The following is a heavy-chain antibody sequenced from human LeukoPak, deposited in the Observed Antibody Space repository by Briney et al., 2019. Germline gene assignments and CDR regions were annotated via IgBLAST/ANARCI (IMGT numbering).Heavy chain of an antibody. V-gene: IGHV3-30*02. CDR1: GFTFSSYG. J-gene: IGHJ6*03. Sequence: PGGSLRLSCAASGFTFSSYGMHWVRQAPGKGLEWVAFIRYDGSNKYYADSVKGRFTISRDNSKNTLYLQMNSLRAEATAVYYCAKDQGITIFGVVTFYYYYMDVWGNGTTVTVSS. CDR2: IRYDGSNK. D-gene: IGHD3-3*01. CDR3: AKDQGITIFGVVTFYYYYMDV.